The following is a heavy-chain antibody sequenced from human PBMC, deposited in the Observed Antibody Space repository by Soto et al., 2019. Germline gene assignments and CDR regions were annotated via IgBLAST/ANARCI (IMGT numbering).Heavy chain of an antibody. J-gene: IGHJ4*02. CDR3: ARATAMELDY. CDR2: TYCRAKWYN. CDR1: GDSVSSNSAA. D-gene: IGHD5-18*01. V-gene: IGHV6-1*01. Sequence: SPTLSLACAISGDSVSSNSAAWNWIRQSPSRGLEWLGRTYCRAKWYNDDAVSVKSRITITPDTSKNQFSLQLNSVTPEDTAVYYRARATAMELDYWGQGTLVTVSS.